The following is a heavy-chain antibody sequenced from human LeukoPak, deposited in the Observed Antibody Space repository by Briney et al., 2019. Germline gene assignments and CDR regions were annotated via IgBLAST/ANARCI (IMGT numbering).Heavy chain of an antibody. CDR1: GGTFSSYA. CDR3: ACETYYYDSSGYYYDY. D-gene: IGHD3-22*01. CDR2: IIPILGIA. Sequence: ASVKVSCKASGGTFSSYAISWVRQAPGQGLEWMGRIIPILGIANYAQKFQGRVTITADKSTSTAYMELSRLRSEDTAVYYCACETYYYDSSGYYYDYWGQGTLVTVSS. V-gene: IGHV1-69*04. J-gene: IGHJ4*02.